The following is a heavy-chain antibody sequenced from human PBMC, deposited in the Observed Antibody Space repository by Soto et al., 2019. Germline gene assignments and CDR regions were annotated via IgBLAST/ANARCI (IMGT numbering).Heavy chain of an antibody. CDR2: IYFSEGA. Sequence: SETLSLTCTVSGASISSRSYYWGWVRQPPGKRLEWIGSIYFSEGAFYNPSLKSRVTISVDTSKKQFSLKLNSVTAADTAVYYCAKGYLRGDIAAAGISSHWGQGTLVTVSS. CDR1: GASISSRSYY. CDR3: AKGYLRGDIAAAGISSH. D-gene: IGHD6-13*01. J-gene: IGHJ4*02. V-gene: IGHV4-39*02.